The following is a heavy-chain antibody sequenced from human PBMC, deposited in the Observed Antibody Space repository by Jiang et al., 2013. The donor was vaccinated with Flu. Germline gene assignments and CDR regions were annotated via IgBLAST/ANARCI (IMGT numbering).Heavy chain of an antibody. Sequence: VQLVESGGGLVQPGRSLRLSCAASGFTFHEYGMHWVRQAPGKGLEWVSGISWNSGTIGYADSVKGRFTISRDNANNSLYLRLNSLRPEDTAFYYCAKAYSTSWSGAFDVWGQG. J-gene: IGHJ3*01. CDR3: AKAYSTSWSGAFDV. CDR1: GFTFHEYG. D-gene: IGHD6-13*01. CDR2: ISWNSGTI. V-gene: IGHV3-9*01.